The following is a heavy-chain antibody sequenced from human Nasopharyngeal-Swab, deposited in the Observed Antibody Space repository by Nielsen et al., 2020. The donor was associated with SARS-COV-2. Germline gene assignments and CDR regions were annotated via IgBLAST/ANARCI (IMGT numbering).Heavy chain of an antibody. J-gene: IGHJ4*02. D-gene: IGHD2-2*02. CDR1: GGSFSGYY. CDR2: INHSGST. Sequence: SETLSLTCAVYGGSFSGYYWSWIRQPPEKGLEWIGEINHSGSTNYNPSLKSRVTISVDTSKNQFSLKLSSVTAADTAVYYCAREGGGATAIFDYWGQGTLVTVSS. V-gene: IGHV4-34*01. CDR3: AREGGGATAIFDY.